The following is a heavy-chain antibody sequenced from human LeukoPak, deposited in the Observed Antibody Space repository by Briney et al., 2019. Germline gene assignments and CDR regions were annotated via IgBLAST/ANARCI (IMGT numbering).Heavy chain of an antibody. J-gene: IGHJ4*02. Sequence: GGSLRLSCAASGFDFSYAWMSWVRQAPGKGLEWVGRIKSKKDGETKDYAAPAKGRFTISRDDSDNTLFLQMNSLKTEDTGIYYCTTGGGVLRFLGGQGTLVTVSS. CDR3: TTGGGVLRFL. CDR2: IKSKKDGETK. V-gene: IGHV3-15*01. CDR1: GFDFSYAW. D-gene: IGHD3-3*01.